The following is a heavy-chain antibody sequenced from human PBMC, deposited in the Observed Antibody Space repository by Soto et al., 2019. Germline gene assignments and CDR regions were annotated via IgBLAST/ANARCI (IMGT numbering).Heavy chain of an antibody. V-gene: IGHV1-69*08. CDR2: IIPILGIA. J-gene: IGHJ5*02. Sequence: QVQLVQSGAEVKKPGSSVKVSCKASGGTFSSYTISWVRQAPGQGLEWMGRIIPILGIANYAQKFQGRVTITADKSTSTAYMELSSLRSEDTAVYYCARDEGDRNWFDPWGQGTLVTVSS. D-gene: IGHD3-16*01. CDR1: GGTFSSYT. CDR3: ARDEGDRNWFDP.